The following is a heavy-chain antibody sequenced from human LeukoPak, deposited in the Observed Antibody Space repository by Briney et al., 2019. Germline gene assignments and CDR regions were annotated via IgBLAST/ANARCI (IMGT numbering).Heavy chain of an antibody. J-gene: IGHJ4*02. CDR1: GFTFSSYS. D-gene: IGHD4-17*01. CDR2: ISSSSSTI. Sequence: GGSLRLSCAASGFTFSSYSMNWVRQAPGKGLEWVSYISSSSSTIYYADSVKGRFTISRDNSKNTLYLQMNSLRAEDTAVYYCAKDPYGDYDYWGQGILVTVSS. V-gene: IGHV3-48*01. CDR3: AKDPYGDYDY.